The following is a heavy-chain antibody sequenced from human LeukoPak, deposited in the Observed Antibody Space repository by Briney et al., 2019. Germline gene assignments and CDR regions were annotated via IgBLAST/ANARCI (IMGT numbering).Heavy chain of an antibody. J-gene: IGHJ4*02. D-gene: IGHD1-20*01. V-gene: IGHV4-34*01. CDR2: INHSGST. CDR1: GGSFSGYY. CDR3: VTNWNDSYALY. Sequence: SETLSLTCAVYGGSFSGYYWSWIRQPPGQGLEWIGEINHSGSTNYNPSLKSRVTISVDTSKNQFSLTLSSVTAADTAVYYCVTNWNDSYALYWGQGTLVTVSS.